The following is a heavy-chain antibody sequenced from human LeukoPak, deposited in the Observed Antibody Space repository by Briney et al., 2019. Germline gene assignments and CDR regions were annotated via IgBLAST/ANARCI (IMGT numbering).Heavy chain of an antibody. CDR2: ISSDSNYI. D-gene: IGHD6-13*01. V-gene: IGHV3-21*01. Sequence: PGGSLRLSCAASGLTFSSYSINWVRQAPGKGLEWVSSISSDSNYIYYADSVKGRFTISRDNAKNSLFLQMNSLRAEDTAVYYCAAQEGRWPGYFDYWGQGTLVTVSS. J-gene: IGHJ4*02. CDR1: GLTFSSYS. CDR3: AAQEGRWPGYFDY.